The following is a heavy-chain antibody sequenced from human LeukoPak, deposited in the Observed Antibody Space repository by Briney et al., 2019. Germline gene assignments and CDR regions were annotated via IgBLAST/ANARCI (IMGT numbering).Heavy chain of an antibody. V-gene: IGHV1-3*01. D-gene: IGHD2-15*01. J-gene: IGHJ4*02. CDR2: INAGNGNT. Sequence: ASVKVSCKASGYTFTSYAMHWVRQAPGQRLEWMGWINAGNGNTKYSQKFQGRVTITRDTSASTAYMELSSLRSEDTAVYYCARDSGDLTGYWVYWGQGTLVTVSS. CDR3: ARDSGDLTGYWVY. CDR1: GYTFTSYA.